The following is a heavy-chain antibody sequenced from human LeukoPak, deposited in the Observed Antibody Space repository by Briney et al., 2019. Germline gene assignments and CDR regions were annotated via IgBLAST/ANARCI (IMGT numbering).Heavy chain of an antibody. CDR3: ARAGYYYDSSGYYHAPFDY. CDR2: IYYSGST. D-gene: IGHD3-22*01. Sequence: SETLSLTCTVSGGSISSTSYYWGWIRQPPGKGLEWIGSIYYSGSTYYNPSLKRRVSISVDTSKNQFSLRLSSVTDADTAVYYCARAGYYYDSSGYYHAPFDYWGQGTLVTVSS. V-gene: IGHV4-39*01. CDR1: GGSISSTSYY. J-gene: IGHJ4*02.